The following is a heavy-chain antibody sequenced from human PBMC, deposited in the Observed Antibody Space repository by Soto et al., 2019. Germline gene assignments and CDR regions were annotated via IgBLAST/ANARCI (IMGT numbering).Heavy chain of an antibody. D-gene: IGHD3-9*01. V-gene: IGHV1-2*02. CDR3: ARDSYYDILTGYSRNAFDI. CDR2: INPNSGGT. CDR1: GYTFIGYY. Sequence: QVQLVQSGAEVKKPGASVRVSCMASGYTFIGYYMHWVRQAPGQGLEWMGWINPNSGGTNFAPKFQGKVTMTRDTSISTAHMEMARLRPDDTAVYYCARDSYYDILTGYSRNAFDIWGQGTMVTVSS. J-gene: IGHJ3*02.